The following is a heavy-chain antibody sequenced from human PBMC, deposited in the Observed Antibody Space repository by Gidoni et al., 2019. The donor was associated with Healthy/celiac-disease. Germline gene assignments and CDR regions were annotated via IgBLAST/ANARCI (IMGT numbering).Heavy chain of an antibody. D-gene: IGHD3-3*01. CDR3: ARDPSKDYDFWSGYLDY. V-gene: IGHV3-30-3*01. J-gene: IGHJ4*02. Sequence: GFTFSSYAMHWVRQAPGKGLEWVAVISYDGSNKYYADSVKGRFTISRDNSKNTLNLQMNSLRAEDTAVYYCARDPSKDYDFWSGYLDYWGQGTLVTVSS. CDR2: ISYDGSNK. CDR1: GFTFSSYA.